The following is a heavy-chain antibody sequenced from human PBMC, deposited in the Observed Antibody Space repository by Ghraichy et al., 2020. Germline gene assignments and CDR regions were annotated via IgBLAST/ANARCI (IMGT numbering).Heavy chain of an antibody. CDR1: GFTFSSYW. Sequence: GGSLRLSCAASGFTFSSYWMSWVRQAPGKGLEWVANIKQDGSEKYYVDSVKGRFTISRDNAKNSLYLQMNSLRAEDTAVYYCARERGYDYIWGSYRYVPDAFDIWGQGTMVTVSS. CDR3: ARERGYDYIWGSYRYVPDAFDI. V-gene: IGHV3-7*01. D-gene: IGHD3-16*02. J-gene: IGHJ3*02. CDR2: IKQDGSEK.